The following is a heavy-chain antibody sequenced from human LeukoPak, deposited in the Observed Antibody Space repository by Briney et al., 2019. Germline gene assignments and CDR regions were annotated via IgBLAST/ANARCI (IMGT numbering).Heavy chain of an antibody. J-gene: IGHJ4*02. D-gene: IGHD3-22*01. CDR2: IIPILGIA. CDR3: AAELSSGYFDY. Sequence: SVKVSCKASGGTFSSYAISWVRQAPGQGLEWMGRIIPILGIANYAQKFQGRVTMTEDTSTDTAYMELSNLRSEDAAVYYCAAELSSGYFDYWGQGTLVTVSS. CDR1: GGTFSSYA. V-gene: IGHV1-69*04.